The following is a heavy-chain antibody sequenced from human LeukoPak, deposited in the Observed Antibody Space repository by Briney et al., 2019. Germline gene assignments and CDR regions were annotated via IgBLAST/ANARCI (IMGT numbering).Heavy chain of an antibody. CDR1: GGSISSGGYY. CDR2: IYYSGST. D-gene: IGHD1-26*01. J-gene: IGHJ4*02. V-gene: IGHV4-31*03. CDR3: ARVSGSYSYYLDY. Sequence: PSETLSLTCTVSGGSISSGGYYWSWIRQHPGKGLEWIGYIYYSGSTYYNPSLRSRITISVDTSKNQFSLKLTSVTAADTAVYYCARVSGSYSYYLDYWGQGTLVTVSS.